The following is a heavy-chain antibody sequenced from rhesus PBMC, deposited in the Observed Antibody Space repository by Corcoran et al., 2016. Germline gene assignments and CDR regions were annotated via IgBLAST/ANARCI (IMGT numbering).Heavy chain of an antibody. CDR3: ARLGAVAGPQYRDY. V-gene: IGHV4-169*01. D-gene: IGHD6-37*01. CDR1: GGSISSNY. Sequence: QLQLQESGPGLVKPSETMSVTCAFSGGSISSNYWSWIRKSPGKGLEWIGRIYGSGSSTNYNPSLKSRVTLSVDTSKNQFSLKLSSVTAADTAVYYCARLGAVAGPQYRDYWGQGVLVTVSS. CDR2: IYGSGSST. J-gene: IGHJ4*01.